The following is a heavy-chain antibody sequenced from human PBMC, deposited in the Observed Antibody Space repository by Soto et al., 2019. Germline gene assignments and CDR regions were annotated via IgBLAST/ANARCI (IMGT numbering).Heavy chain of an antibody. CDR2: INSDGSTT. CDR1: GFTFSSYW. V-gene: IGHV3-74*01. Sequence: PGGSLRLSCAASGFTFSSYWMHWVRQAPGKGLVWVSRINSDGSTTSYADSVKGRFTISRDNAKNTLYLQMNSLRAEDTAVYYCARGAPLYYDFWSGSNDAFDIWGQGTMVTVS. J-gene: IGHJ3*02. CDR3: ARGAPLYYDFWSGSNDAFDI. D-gene: IGHD3-3*01.